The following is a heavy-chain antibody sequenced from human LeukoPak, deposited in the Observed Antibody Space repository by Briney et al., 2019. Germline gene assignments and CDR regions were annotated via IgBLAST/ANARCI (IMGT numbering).Heavy chain of an antibody. CDR2: IHTSGNT. V-gene: IGHV4-4*07. CDR3: AREGSMTARPFVSIDY. Sequence: PSETLSLTCTVSGGSISTYYWSWIRQPAGKGLEWIGRIHTSGNTDYNPSLKSRVTMSVDTSKNQFSLKLSSVTAADTAVYYCAREGSMTARPFVSIDYWGQGTLFTISS. J-gene: IGHJ4*02. D-gene: IGHD6-6*01. CDR1: GGSISTYY.